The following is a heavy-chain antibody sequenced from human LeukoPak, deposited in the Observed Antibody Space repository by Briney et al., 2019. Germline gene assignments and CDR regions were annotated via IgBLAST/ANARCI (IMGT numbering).Heavy chain of an antibody. D-gene: IGHD3-3*01. CDR1: GYTFTGYY. CDR2: INPNSGGT. J-gene: IGHJ6*02. CDR3: AREVTYYDFWSGYPLMDV. Sequence: ASVKVSCKASGYTFTGYYMHWVRQAPGQGLEWMGWINPNSGGTNYAQKFQGRVTMTRDTSISTAYMELSRLRSDDTAVCHCAREVTYYDFWSGYPLMDVWGQGTTVTVSS. V-gene: IGHV1-2*02.